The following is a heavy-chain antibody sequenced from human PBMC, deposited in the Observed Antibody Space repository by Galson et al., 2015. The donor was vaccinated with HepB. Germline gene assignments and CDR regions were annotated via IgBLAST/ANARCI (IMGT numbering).Heavy chain of an antibody. CDR2: IYSGGST. D-gene: IGHD5-24*01. CDR1: GFSVINNY. CDR3: TREMGHY. J-gene: IGHJ4*02. V-gene: IGHV3-53*01. Sequence: SLRLSCAASGFSVINNYMYWVRQAPGKGLEWVSVIYSGGSTYYADFVKGRFAISRDNSMNTLYLQMNSLRADDTAVYYCTREMGHYWGQGTLVTVSS.